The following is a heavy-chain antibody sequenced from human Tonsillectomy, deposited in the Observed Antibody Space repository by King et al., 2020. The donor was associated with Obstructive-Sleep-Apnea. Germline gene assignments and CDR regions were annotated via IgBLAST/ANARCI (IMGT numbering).Heavy chain of an antibody. CDR1: GFTFSTYG. Sequence: QVQLVESGGGVFQPGTSLRLSCTASGFTFSTYGMHGVRQAPGKGLERVAFIRDEGSIMFFSGSGKGRFTVSRDNSKNTLYLQMNSLSARETALYYCAKPTSNYDFLSGFDYWGQGTLVPVFS. V-gene: IGHV3-30*02. CDR3: AKPTSNYDFLSGFDY. CDR2: IRDEGSIM. J-gene: IGHJ4*02. D-gene: IGHD3-3*01.